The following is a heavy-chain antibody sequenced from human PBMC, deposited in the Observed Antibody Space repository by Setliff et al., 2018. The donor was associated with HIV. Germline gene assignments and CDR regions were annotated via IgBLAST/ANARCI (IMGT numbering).Heavy chain of an antibody. Sequence: GGSLRLSCTASRFTFGDYDMDWVRQAPGKGLEWVGRSRNKANSYTTEYAASVKGRLTISRDDSKNSLYLQMNSLKTEDTAVYFCARVLLITNAVYGVVSNRFDPWGRGSQVTVSS. CDR3: ARVLLITNAVYGVVSNRFDP. V-gene: IGHV3-72*01. CDR1: RFTFGDYD. D-gene: IGHD3-3*01. J-gene: IGHJ5*02. CDR2: SRNKANSYTT.